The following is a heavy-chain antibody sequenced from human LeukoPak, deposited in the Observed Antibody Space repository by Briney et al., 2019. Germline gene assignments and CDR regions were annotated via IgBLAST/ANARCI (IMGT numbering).Heavy chain of an antibody. Sequence: GGSLRLSCAASGFSFRDYTMNWVRQAPGKGLEWVASISSSSSYIYFANSVRGRFSISRDNAKNSLYLQMNSLRAEDTAVYYCAKDSPSRTATTEVPVDYWGQETLVTVSS. D-gene: IGHD1/OR15-1a*01. V-gene: IGHV3-21*01. CDR2: ISSSSSYI. CDR1: GFSFRDYT. J-gene: IGHJ4*02. CDR3: AKDSPSRTATTEVPVDY.